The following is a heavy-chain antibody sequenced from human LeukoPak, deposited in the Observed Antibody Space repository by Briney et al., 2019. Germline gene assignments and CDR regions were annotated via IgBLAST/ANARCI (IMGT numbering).Heavy chain of an antibody. CDR2: IYTSGST. J-gene: IGHJ4*02. D-gene: IGHD3-22*01. Sequence: SETLPLTCTVSGVSISSYYWSWIRQPAGKGLEWIGRIYTSGSTNYNPSLKSRLTMSVDTSKNQFSLKLSSVTAADTAVYYCARDLYYYDSSGYLSLDYWGQGTLVTVSS. CDR3: ARDLYYYDSSGYLSLDY. V-gene: IGHV4-4*07. CDR1: GVSISSYY.